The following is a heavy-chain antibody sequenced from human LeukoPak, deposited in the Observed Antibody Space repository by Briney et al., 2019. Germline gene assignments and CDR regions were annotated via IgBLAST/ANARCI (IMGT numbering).Heavy chain of an antibody. V-gene: IGHV1-2*02. D-gene: IGHD2-15*01. CDR3: ARASQYCSGGSCHTTILDP. Sequence: ASVKVSCKASGYTFTGYYMHWVRQAPGQGLEWMGWINPNSGGTNYAQKFQGRVTMTRDTSISTAYMELSRLRPDDTAVYYCARASQYCSGGSCHTTILDPWGQGTLVTVSS. CDR1: GYTFTGYY. J-gene: IGHJ5*02. CDR2: INPNSGGT.